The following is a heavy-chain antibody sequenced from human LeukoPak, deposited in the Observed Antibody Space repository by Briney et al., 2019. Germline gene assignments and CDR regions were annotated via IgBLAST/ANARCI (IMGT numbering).Heavy chain of an antibody. Sequence: GGSLRLSCSASGFTFSSYAMHWVRQAPGKGLEYVSAISSNGGSTYYADSVKGRFTISRDNSKNTLYLQMSSLRAEDTAVYYCARASSGYDYGGYYFDYWGQGTLVTVSS. J-gene: IGHJ4*02. CDR2: ISSNGGST. D-gene: IGHD5-12*01. CDR3: ARASSGYDYGGYYFDY. CDR1: GFTFSSYA. V-gene: IGHV3-64D*06.